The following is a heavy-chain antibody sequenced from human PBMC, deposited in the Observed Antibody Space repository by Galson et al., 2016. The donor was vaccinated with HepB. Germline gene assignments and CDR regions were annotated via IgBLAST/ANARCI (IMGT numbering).Heavy chain of an antibody. CDR3: AREFGGLDV. D-gene: IGHD3-16*01. J-gene: IGHJ6*02. Sequence: SLRLSCAASGFTLSSYNMNWVRQAPGKGLEWVSFISSASTFKHYADSLRGRFTISRDNVKSSVFLDMSSLSVDDSAVYYCAREFGGLDVWGQGTTVTVSS. V-gene: IGHV3-21*06. CDR1: GFTLSSYN. CDR2: ISSASTFK.